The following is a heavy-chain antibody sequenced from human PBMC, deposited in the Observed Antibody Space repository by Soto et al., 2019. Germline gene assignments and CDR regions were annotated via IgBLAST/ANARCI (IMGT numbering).Heavy chain of an antibody. J-gene: IGHJ6*02. D-gene: IGHD5-12*01. CDR1: GGTFSSYA. CDR2: IIPIFGTA. CDR3: ARDERRVATIQFYYYYYGMYV. Sequence: QVQLVQSGAEVKKPGSSVKVSCKASGGTFSSYAISWVRQAPGQGLEWMGGIIPIFGTANYAQKFQGRVTITADESTSTAYMELISLRSEDTAVYYCARDERRVATIQFYYYYYGMYVWGQGTTVTVSS. V-gene: IGHV1-69*01.